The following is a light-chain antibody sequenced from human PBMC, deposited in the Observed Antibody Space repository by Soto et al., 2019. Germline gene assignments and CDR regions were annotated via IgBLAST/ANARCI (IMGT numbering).Light chain of an antibody. CDR1: SSDVGAYNY. CDR3: SLFASSNTGV. J-gene: IGLJ3*02. CDR2: EVT. V-gene: IGLV2-8*01. Sequence: QSVLTQPPSASGSPGQSVTISCTGTSSDVGAYNYVSWYQQHAGKAPKLVIYEVTKRPSGVHDRFSGSKSANTASLTVSGLHAEDEADYYCSLFASSNTGVFGEGTKLAV.